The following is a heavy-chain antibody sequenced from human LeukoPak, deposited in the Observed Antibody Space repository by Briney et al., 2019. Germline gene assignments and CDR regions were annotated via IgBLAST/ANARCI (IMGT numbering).Heavy chain of an antibody. CDR2: ISYDPNRK. CDR3: ARDHTGLDY. V-gene: IGHV3-30*03. J-gene: IGHJ4*02. D-gene: IGHD4-17*01. CDR1: GFSFSRFG. Sequence: GGSLRLSCAASGFSFSRFGVHWVRQAPGKGLEWVTAISYDPNRKYYADSVKSRFTISRDDSKNTVYLHMDSLTTEDTSVYYCARDHTGLDYWGQGTLVTVSS.